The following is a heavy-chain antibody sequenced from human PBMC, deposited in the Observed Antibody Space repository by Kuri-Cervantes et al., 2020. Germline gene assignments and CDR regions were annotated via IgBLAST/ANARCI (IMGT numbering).Heavy chain of an antibody. CDR1: GFTFSSYS. D-gene: IGHD5-18*01. J-gene: IGHJ3*02. CDR2: ISSSSSYI. CDR3: ARVGRSGYSYGPRAFDI. V-gene: IGHV3-21*01. Sequence: GGSLRLSCAASGFTFSSYSMNWVRQAPGKGLEWVSSISSSSSYIYYADSVKGRFTISRDNAKNSLYLQMNSLRAEDTAVYYCARVGRSGYSYGPRAFDIRGQGTMVTVSS.